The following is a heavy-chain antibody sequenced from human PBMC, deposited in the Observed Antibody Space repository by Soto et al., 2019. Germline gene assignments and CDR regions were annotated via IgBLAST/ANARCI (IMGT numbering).Heavy chain of an antibody. CDR1: GYTFTNYA. CDR2: INAGNGNT. Sequence: QVQLVQSGAEEKKPGASVKVSCKASGYTFTNYAMHWVRQAPGQRLEWMGWINAGNGNTKYSQKFQGRVTITRDTSASTAYMELISLRTENTAVYYCARGFPLRFDPWGQGTLVTVSS. J-gene: IGHJ5*02. V-gene: IGHV1-3*05. D-gene: IGHD3-16*02. CDR3: ARGFPLRFDP.